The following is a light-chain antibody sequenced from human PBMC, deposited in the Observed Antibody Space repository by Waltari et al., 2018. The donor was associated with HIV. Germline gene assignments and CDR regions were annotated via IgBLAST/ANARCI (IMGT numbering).Light chain of an antibody. CDR3: AAWDDSLSGWV. Sequence: QSVLTQPPSASGTPGQRVTISCSGSSSNIGSNYIYWYQQLPGTAPKPLIYSNNQRPSGFPGRFSGSKSGTSASLAISGLRSEDEADYSCAAWDDSLSGWVFGGGTKLTVL. V-gene: IGLV1-47*01. CDR1: SSNIGSNY. J-gene: IGLJ3*02. CDR2: SNN.